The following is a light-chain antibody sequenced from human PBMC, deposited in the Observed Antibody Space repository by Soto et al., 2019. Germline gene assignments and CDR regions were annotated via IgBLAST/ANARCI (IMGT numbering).Light chain of an antibody. CDR1: QTVLRSSNNKNH. Sequence: DIVMTQSPDSLAVSLGERATINCKSSQTVLRSSNNKNHLAWYQQKPGRAPKMLISWATTRESGVPDRFSGSGSGTDFTLTIRSLQAEDVAVYYCQHYYTVPVTFGQGTRLEIK. J-gene: IGKJ5*01. CDR2: WAT. CDR3: QHYYTVPVT. V-gene: IGKV4-1*01.